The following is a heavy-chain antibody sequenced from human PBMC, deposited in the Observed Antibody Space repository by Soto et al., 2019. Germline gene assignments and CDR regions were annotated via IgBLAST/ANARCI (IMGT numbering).Heavy chain of an antibody. J-gene: IGHJ4*02. Sequence: EVQLLESGGGLVQPGGSLRLSCVASGFTFSSYAMTWVRQAPGKGLEWVSSFSGSGISTYYADSVKGRFTISRDNSKNTLYLQMNSLRAEDTAVYYCAKREISLHMGFFDYWGQGTLVTVSS. V-gene: IGHV3-23*01. D-gene: IGHD1-26*01. CDR1: GFTFSSYA. CDR3: AKREISLHMGFFDY. CDR2: FSGSGIST.